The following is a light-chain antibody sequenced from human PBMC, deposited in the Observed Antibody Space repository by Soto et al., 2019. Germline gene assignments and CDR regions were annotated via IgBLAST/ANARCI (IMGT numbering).Light chain of an antibody. CDR1: SSDVGGYNY. V-gene: IGLV2-14*01. CDR3: SSYTSRSTLV. J-gene: IGLJ2*01. Sequence: QSVLTQPASVSGSPGQSITISCTGTSSDVGGYNYASWYQQHPGKAPKLMIYDVSDRPSGVSSRFSGSKSGNTASLTISGLQAEDEADYYCSSYTSRSTLVFGGGTKVTVL. CDR2: DVS.